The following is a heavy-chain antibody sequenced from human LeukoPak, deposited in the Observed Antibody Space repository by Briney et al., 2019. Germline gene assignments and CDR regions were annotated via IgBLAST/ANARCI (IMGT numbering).Heavy chain of an antibody. CDR3: ARAGDVRLRFLELYFDY. D-gene: IGHD3-3*01. CDR2: INPSGGST. Sequence: VKVSCXAXXXTFTXXYXHWVRQAPGQGLEWMGIINPSGGSTSYAQKFQGRVTMTRDTSTSTVYMELSSLRSEDTAVYYCARAGDVRLRFLELYFDYWGQGTLVTVSS. V-gene: IGHV1-46*01. CDR1: XXTFTXXY. J-gene: IGHJ4*02.